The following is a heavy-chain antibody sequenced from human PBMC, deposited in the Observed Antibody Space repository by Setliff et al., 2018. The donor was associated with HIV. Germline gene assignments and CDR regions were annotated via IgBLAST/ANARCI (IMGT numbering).Heavy chain of an antibody. J-gene: IGHJ6*03. CDR3: ARLGDNSDWRSNYFFYYMDV. V-gene: IGHV4-39*01. CDR1: GDSLAGSHYS. CDR2: LSHTGSS. Sequence: PSETLSLTCTVSGDSLAGSHYSWGWVRQPPGQGLEWLGNLSHTGSSYFNPSLKSRLTMSVDTSKNQFSLSLISMTAADSAVYYCARLGDNSDWRSNYFFYYMDVWGKGTTVTVSS. D-gene: IGHD3-22*01.